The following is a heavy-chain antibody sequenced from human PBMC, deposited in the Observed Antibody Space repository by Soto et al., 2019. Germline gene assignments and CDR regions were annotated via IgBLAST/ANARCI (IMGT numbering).Heavy chain of an antibody. CDR3: ATGRSEVVPGAMDT. V-gene: IGHV4-4*07. D-gene: IGHD2-2*01. Sequence: QVQLQESGPGLVKPSETLSLSCTVSGGSFSSHYCNWVRESAGKGLEWIGRIYPTGSTTYNHSLKSRLTMSVDTSQNQFSLRLTSMTAADTAVYYCATGRSEVVPGAMDTWGQGTLVTVSS. J-gene: IGHJ5*02. CDR1: GGSFSSHY. CDR2: IYPTGST.